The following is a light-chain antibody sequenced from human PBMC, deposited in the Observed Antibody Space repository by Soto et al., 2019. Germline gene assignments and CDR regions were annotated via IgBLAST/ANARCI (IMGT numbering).Light chain of an antibody. CDR2: GAS. Sequence: ENVLTQSPDTLSLSPGERATLSCRASRYVAASYIAWYQQKGGQAPRLLIYGASSRATGIPDRFSGRGSGTDFTLTINRLEPEDFAVYYCQQHGSWGITFGPGTKV. CDR1: RYVAASY. V-gene: IGKV3-20*01. J-gene: IGKJ3*01. CDR3: QQHGSWGIT.